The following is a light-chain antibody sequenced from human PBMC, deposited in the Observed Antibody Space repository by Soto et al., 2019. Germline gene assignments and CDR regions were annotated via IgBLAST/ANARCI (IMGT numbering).Light chain of an antibody. Sequence: QSVLTQPAPVSGSPGQSITISCTGTSSDVGAYKYVSWYRQYPGKAPKLIIYEVTIRPSGVSNRFSGSKSGNTASLTISGLQAEDEAEYHCSSYTTSSTFVFGTGTKLTVL. CDR2: EVT. V-gene: IGLV2-14*01. CDR3: SSYTTSSTFV. CDR1: SSDVGAYKY. J-gene: IGLJ1*01.